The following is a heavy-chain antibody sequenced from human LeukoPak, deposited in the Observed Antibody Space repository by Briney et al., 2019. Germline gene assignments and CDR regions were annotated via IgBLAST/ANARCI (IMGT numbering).Heavy chain of an antibody. CDR2: ISSSSSTI. D-gene: IGHD3-3*01. V-gene: IGHV3-48*01. Sequence: GGSLRLSCAASGFTFSSYSMNWVRQAPGKGLEWVSYISSSSSTIYYADSVKGRFTISRDNAKNSLYLQMNSLRAEDTAVYYCARGGRPIFGVVSDWFDPWGQGTLVTVSS. CDR3: ARGGRPIFGVVSDWFDP. CDR1: GFTFSSYS. J-gene: IGHJ5*02.